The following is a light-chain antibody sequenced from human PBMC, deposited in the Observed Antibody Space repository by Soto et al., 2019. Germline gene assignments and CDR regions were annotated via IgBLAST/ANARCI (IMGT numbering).Light chain of an antibody. V-gene: IGLV2-23*01. J-gene: IGLJ1*01. CDR3: CSYAGSSTFV. CDR2: EGS. Sequence: QSVLTQPASVSGSPGQSITISCTGTSSDVGSYNIVSWYQQHPGKAPKLMIYEGSKRPSGVSNRFSGSKSGNTASLTISGLQAEDEADYCCCSYAGSSTFVFGTGTKVTVL. CDR1: SSDVGSYNI.